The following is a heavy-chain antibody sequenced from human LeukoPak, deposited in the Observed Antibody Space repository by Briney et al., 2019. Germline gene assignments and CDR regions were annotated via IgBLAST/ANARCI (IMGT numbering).Heavy chain of an antibody. Sequence: ASVKVSCKASGYTFTGYYMHWVRQAPGQGLEWMGWINPNSGGTNYAQKFQGRVTMTRDTSISTAYMELSRLRSDDTAVYYCARDLGGSYSWLDPWGQGTLVTVSS. V-gene: IGHV1-2*02. CDR1: GYTFTGYY. CDR2: INPNSGGT. J-gene: IGHJ5*02. CDR3: ARDLGGSYSWLDP. D-gene: IGHD1-26*01.